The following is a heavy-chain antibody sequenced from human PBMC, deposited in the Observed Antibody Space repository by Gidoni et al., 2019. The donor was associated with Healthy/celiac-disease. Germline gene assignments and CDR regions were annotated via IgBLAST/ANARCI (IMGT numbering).Heavy chain of an antibody. CDR1: GGSISSYY. J-gene: IGHJ3*02. Sequence: QVQLQESGPGLVKPSETLSLTCPVSGGSISSYYWSWIRQPPGKGLEWIGYIYYSGRTNYNPSLKSRVTISVDTSKNQFSLKLSSVTAADTAVYYCARSSTVTTAAYAFDIWGQGTMVTVSS. CDR3: ARSSTVTTAAYAFDI. D-gene: IGHD4-17*01. V-gene: IGHV4-59*08. CDR2: IYYSGRT.